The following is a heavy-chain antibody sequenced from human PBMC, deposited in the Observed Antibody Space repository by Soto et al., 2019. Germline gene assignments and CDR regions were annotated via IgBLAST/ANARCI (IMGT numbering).Heavy chain of an antibody. CDR1: GFTFDEYA. V-gene: IGHV3-9*01. J-gene: IGHJ4*02. D-gene: IGHD3-9*01. CDR3: AKDPYNDVLTGFYFEY. Sequence: EVQLVESGGGLVQPGRSLRLSCEASGFTFDEYAMHWVRQAPGKGLEWVSGISWNSDSIGYADSVKGRFTISRDNAKNSLYLQLNSLRAEDTALYYCAKDPYNDVLTGFYFEYWGQGTLVTVSS. CDR2: ISWNSDSI.